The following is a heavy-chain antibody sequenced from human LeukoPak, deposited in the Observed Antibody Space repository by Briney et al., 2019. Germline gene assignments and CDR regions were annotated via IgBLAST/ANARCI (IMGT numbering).Heavy chain of an antibody. CDR2: ITSAGGT. J-gene: IGHJ4*02. Sequence: GGSLRLSCAASGFIFRNYAMSWVRQTPGKGLEWVSSITSAGGTYYADSVKGRFTTSRDTSKNTLFLQLSNLGAEDTAVYFCARDPGHDYAPVGSATHAYWGQGTLVAVSS. D-gene: IGHD2-2*01. CDR1: GFIFRNYA. V-gene: IGHV3-23*01. CDR3: ARDPGHDYAPVGSATHAY.